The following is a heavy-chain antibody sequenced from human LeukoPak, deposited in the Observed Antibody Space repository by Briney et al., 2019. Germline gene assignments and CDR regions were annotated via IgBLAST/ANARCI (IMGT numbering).Heavy chain of an antibody. D-gene: IGHD2-8*01. V-gene: IGHV1-24*01. CDR1: GYTLTELS. CDR2: FDPEDGET. Sequence: ASVKVSCKVSGYTLTELSMHWVRQAPGKGLEWMGGFDPEDGETIYAQKFQGRVTMTTDTSTSTAYMELRSLRSDDTAVYYCARVYSSNGLPCLDWGQGTLVTVSS. J-gene: IGHJ4*02. CDR3: ARVYSSNGLPCLD.